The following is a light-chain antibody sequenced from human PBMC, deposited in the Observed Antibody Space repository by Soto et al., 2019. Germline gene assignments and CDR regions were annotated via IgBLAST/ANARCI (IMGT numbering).Light chain of an antibody. CDR2: DAS. Sequence: EIVLTQSPATLSLSPGERATLSCRASQSVSSYLAWYQQKPGQAPRLLIYDASNMATGIPARFSGSGSGTGFTLTNSSTVPEDLAVDYCQPGSNWWTFGQGTKVEIK. CDR3: QPGSNWWT. CDR1: QSVSSY. J-gene: IGKJ1*01. V-gene: IGKV3-11*01.